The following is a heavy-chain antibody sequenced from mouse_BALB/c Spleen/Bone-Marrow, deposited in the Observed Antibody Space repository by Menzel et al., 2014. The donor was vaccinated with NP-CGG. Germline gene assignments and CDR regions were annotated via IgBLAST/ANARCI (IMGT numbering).Heavy chain of an antibody. CDR3: AREKYGNYYAMGY. CDR1: GFSLTDYG. V-gene: IGHV2-6-7*01. J-gene: IGHJ4*01. Sequence: VQLQESGPGLVAPSQSLSITCTVSGFSLTDYGINWVRQPPGKGLEWLGMIWGDGTTDYYSALRSRLSINKDNTRSQVFLKMNSLQTDDTARYYCAREKYGNYYAMGYWGQGTSVTVSS. D-gene: IGHD2-10*02. CDR2: IWGDGTT.